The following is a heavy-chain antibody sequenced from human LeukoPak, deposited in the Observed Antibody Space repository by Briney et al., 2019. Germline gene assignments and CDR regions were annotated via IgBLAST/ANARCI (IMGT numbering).Heavy chain of an antibody. CDR1: GFTFSSYA. D-gene: IGHD3-16*01. J-gene: IGHJ4*02. V-gene: IGHV3-23*01. CDR2: ISGSGGST. Sequence: PGGSLRLSCAASGFTFSSYAMSWVRQAPGKGLEWVSAISGSGGSTDYADSVKGRFTISRDNSKNTLYLEMNSLRAEDTAVYYCAKEETITFGGDPAYWGQGTLVTVSS. CDR3: AKEETITFGGDPAY.